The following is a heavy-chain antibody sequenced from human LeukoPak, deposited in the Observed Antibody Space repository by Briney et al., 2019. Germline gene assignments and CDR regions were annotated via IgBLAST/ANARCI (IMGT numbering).Heavy chain of an antibody. CDR2: ISYDGSNK. D-gene: IGHD5-12*01. Sequence: GSLRLSSAASGFPFISYAMHWVRRAPGKGLEWVAVISYDGSNKYYADSVKGGFTISRDNSKNTLYLQMNSLRAEDTAVYYCARDRSSYEYYFDYWGEGTLVTVSS. V-gene: IGHV3-30-3*01. J-gene: IGHJ4*02. CDR3: ARDRSSYEYYFDY. CDR1: GFPFISYA.